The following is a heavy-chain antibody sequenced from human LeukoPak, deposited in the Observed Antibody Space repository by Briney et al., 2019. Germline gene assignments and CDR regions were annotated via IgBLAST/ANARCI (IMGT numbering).Heavy chain of an antibody. V-gene: IGHV4-39*01. CDR1: GGSISSSSYY. CDR3: ARHGRDSSNYYGRYNWLDL. J-gene: IGHJ5*02. D-gene: IGHD6-13*01. Sequence: SETLSLTCTVSGGSISSSSYYWGWIRQPPGKGLEWLGSIYYSGITYYNPSLKSRVTISVDTSKNQFSLKLSSVTAADTAVYYCARHGRDSSNYYGRYNWLDLWGQEPLVTVSS. CDR2: IYYSGIT.